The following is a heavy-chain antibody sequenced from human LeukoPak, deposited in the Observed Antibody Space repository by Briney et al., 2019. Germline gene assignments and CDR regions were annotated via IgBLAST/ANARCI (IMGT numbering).Heavy chain of an antibody. D-gene: IGHD1-26*01. CDR2: IWYDGSKK. CDR1: GFRFSNDG. V-gene: IGHV3-33*01. CDR3: ARLSGSYLDY. J-gene: IGHJ4*02. Sequence: PGGSLRLSCAASGFRFSNDGMHWVRQAPGKGLEWVALIWYDGSKKYYAGSVKGRFTISRDNSKNTLSLQMNSLRAEDTAVYYCARLSGSYLDYWGQGTLVTVSS.